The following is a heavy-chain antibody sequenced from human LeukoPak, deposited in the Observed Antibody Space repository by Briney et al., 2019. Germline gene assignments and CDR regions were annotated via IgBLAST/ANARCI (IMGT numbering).Heavy chain of an antibody. CDR2: ISSSSSYI. Sequence: GGSLRLSCAASGFTFSSYSMNWVRQAPGKGLEWVSYISSSSSYIYYADSVKGRFTISRDNAKNSLYLQMNSLRAEDTAEYYCARDRLYDSSGSYNYYYGMDVWGQGTTVTVYS. D-gene: IGHD3-22*01. CDR1: GFTFSSYS. J-gene: IGHJ6*02. V-gene: IGHV3-21*01. CDR3: ARDRLYDSSGSYNYYYGMDV.